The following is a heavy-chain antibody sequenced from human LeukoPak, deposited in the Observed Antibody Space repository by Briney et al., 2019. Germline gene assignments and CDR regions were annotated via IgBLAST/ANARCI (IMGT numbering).Heavy chain of an antibody. CDR1: GGSISNSSYY. J-gene: IGHJ5*02. CDR3: ARGEGGYDFWSGYYTLYNCFDP. V-gene: IGHV4-39*07. Sequence: PSETLSLTCTVSGGSISNSSYYWSWIRQPPGKGLEWIGSIYHSGSTHYNPSLKSRVTISVETSKNQISLKLSSVTAADTAVYYCARGEGGYDFWSGYYTLYNCFDPWGQGTLVTVSS. D-gene: IGHD3-3*01. CDR2: IYHSGST.